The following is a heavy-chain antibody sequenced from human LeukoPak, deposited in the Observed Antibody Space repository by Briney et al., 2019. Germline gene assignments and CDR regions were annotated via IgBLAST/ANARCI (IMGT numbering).Heavy chain of an antibody. D-gene: IGHD6-13*01. Sequence: GGSLRLSCAASGFTFSSYWMHWVRQAPGKGLVWVSRINSDGSSTSYADSVKGRFTISRDHAKNTLYLQMNSLRAEDTAVHYCARDRIAAAGILFDPWGQGTLVTVSS. V-gene: IGHV3-74*01. CDR2: INSDGSST. CDR1: GFTFSSYW. CDR3: ARDRIAAAGILFDP. J-gene: IGHJ5*02.